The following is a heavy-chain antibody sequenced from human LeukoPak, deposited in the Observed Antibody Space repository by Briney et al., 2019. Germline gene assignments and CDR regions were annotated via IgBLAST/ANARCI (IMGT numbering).Heavy chain of an antibody. J-gene: IGHJ3*02. CDR1: GYTFTSYG. CDR2: ISAYNGNT. V-gene: IGHV1-18*01. Sequence: AASVKVSCKASGYTFTSYGISWVRQAPGQGLEWMGWISAYNGNTNYAQKLQGRVTMTTDTSTSTAYMELRSLRSEDTAVYYCARPQLYDYVWGSYRSSFAFDIWGQGTMVTVSS. CDR3: ARPQLYDYVWGSYRSSFAFDI. D-gene: IGHD3-16*02.